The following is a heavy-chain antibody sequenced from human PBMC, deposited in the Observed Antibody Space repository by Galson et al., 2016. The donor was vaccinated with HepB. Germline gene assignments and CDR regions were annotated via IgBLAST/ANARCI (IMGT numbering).Heavy chain of an antibody. CDR3: TKSSFDWLFLFDS. D-gene: IGHD3-9*01. CDR2: ISRSGSHV. J-gene: IGHJ4*02. V-gene: IGHV3-21*05. Sequence: SLRLSCAASGFTFSTYAMYWVRQAPGKGLEWLAHISRSGSHVYYADSLKGRLTISRDNAKNLVYLQMDSVRAEDTAMYYCTKSSFDWLFLFDSWGQGTLVAVSS. CDR1: GFTFSTYA.